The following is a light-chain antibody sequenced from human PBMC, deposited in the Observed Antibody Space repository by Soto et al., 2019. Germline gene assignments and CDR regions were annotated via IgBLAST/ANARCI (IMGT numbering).Light chain of an antibody. CDR1: QSVSGN. CDR3: QQYSNWPPIT. Sequence: EIVMTQSPATLSLSPGERATLSCRASQSVSGNLAWYQQKPGQPPPLLIYGASTRATGIPARFSGSGSGTDFTLTISRLQSEDFAVYYCQQYSNWPPITFGQGTRVDIK. CDR2: GAS. V-gene: IGKV3-15*01. J-gene: IGKJ5*01.